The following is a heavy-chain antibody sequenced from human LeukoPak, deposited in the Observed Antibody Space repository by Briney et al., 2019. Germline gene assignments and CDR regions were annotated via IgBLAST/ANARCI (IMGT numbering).Heavy chain of an antibody. V-gene: IGHV4-59*11. Sequence: PSETLSLTCTVSGGSISSHYWSWIRQPPGKGLEWIGYIYYSGSTNYNPSLKSRVTISVDASKNQFSLKLSSVTAADTAVYYCATHKPNYYDSSGEFDYWGQGTLVTVSS. CDR2: IYYSGST. D-gene: IGHD3-22*01. CDR3: ATHKPNYYDSSGEFDY. CDR1: GGSISSHY. J-gene: IGHJ4*02.